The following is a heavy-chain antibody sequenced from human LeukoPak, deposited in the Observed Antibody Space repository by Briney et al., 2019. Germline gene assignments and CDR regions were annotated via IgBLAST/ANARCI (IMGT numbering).Heavy chain of an antibody. D-gene: IGHD3-16*02. J-gene: IGHJ4*02. Sequence: ASLRLSCAASGFTFSSYAMSWVRQAPGKGLEWVSAISGSGGSTYYADSVKGRFTISRDNSKNTLYLQMNSLRAEDTAVYYCARGDYDYVWGSYRSPYYFDYWGQGTLVTVSS. CDR1: GFTFSSYA. V-gene: IGHV3-23*01. CDR2: ISGSGGST. CDR3: ARGDYDYVWGSYRSPYYFDY.